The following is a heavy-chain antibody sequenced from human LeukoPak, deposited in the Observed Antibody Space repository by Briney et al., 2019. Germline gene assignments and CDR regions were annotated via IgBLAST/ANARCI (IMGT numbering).Heavy chain of an antibody. CDR3: ARRAGEYSHPYDY. Sequence: GGSLRLSCAASGFTFSTYGMSWVRQAPGKGLEWVSFIYSGGNTHYSDSVKGRFTISRDNSKNTLYLQMNSLRADDTAVYYCARRAGEYSHPYDYWGQGTLVTVSS. CDR2: IYSGGNT. J-gene: IGHJ4*02. V-gene: IGHV3-23*05. CDR1: GFTFSTYG. D-gene: IGHD4-17*01.